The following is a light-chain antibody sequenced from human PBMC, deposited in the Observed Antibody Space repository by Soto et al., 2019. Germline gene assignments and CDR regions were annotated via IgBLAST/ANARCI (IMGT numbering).Light chain of an antibody. V-gene: IGLV1-36*01. CDR1: SSNIGNNA. CDR2: YDD. CDR3: SSSAGIYHYLV. J-gene: IGLJ3*02. Sequence: QSVLTQPPSVSEAPRQRVTISCSGSSSNIGNNAVNWYQQLPGKAPKLLIYYDDLLPSGVSDRFSGSKSGTSASLAISGLQSEDEADYYCSSSAGIYHYLVFGGGTKVTVL.